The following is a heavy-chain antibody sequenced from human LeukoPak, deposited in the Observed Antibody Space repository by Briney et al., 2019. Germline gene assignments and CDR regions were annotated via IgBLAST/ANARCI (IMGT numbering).Heavy chain of an antibody. V-gene: IGHV4-59*01. CDR1: GGSISSYY. J-gene: IGHJ6*03. Sequence: SETLSLTCTVSGGSISSYYWSWIRQPPGNGLEWIGYIYYSGSTNYNPSLKSRVTISVDTSKNQFSLKLSSVTAADTAVYYCARAPITVDYYYYYMDVWGKGTTVTVSS. CDR2: IYYSGST. CDR3: ARAPITVDYYYYYMDV. D-gene: IGHD1-14*01.